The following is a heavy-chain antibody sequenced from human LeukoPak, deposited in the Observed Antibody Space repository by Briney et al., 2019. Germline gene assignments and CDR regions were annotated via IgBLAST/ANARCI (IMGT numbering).Heavy chain of an antibody. V-gene: IGHV3-13*01. CDR2: IGIRGDT. Sequence: GGSLRLSCAASGFTFIDYDMHWVRLVIGKGLEWVSAIGIRGDTHYSGSVKGRFTISRENAESSLYLQMNSLRAEDTAVYYCARGGIQVSGIDEFDYWGQGTLVTVSS. CDR1: GFTFIDYD. CDR3: ARGGIQVSGIDEFDY. J-gene: IGHJ4*02. D-gene: IGHD6-19*01.